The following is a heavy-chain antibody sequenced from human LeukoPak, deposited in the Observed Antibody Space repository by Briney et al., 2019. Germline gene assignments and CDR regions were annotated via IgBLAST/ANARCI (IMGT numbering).Heavy chain of an antibody. Sequence: ASLKIFCKASGYTCTGYYMHWLRQAPGQGLEGMGWINPNSDCTNYAQKFQGRVTMTRDTSISTAYMELSSLRSEDTAVYYCARDNSDTVKGECSGACYWWFDPWGQGTLVTVSS. CDR2: INPNSDCT. J-gene: IGHJ5*02. D-gene: IGHD6-19*01. CDR1: GYTCTGYY. V-gene: IGHV1-2*02. CDR3: ARDNSDTVKGECSGACYWWFDP.